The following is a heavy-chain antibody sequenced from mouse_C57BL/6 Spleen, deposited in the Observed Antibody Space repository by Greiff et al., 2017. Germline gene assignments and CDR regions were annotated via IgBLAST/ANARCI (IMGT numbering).Heavy chain of an antibody. J-gene: IGHJ1*03. D-gene: IGHD1-1*01. CDR2: ISGGGGNT. V-gene: IGHV5-9*01. CDR3: ASFGSSYWYFDV. Sequence: EVKLVESGGGLVKPGGSLKLSCAASGFTFSSYTMSWVRQTPEKRLEWVATISGGGGNTYYPDSVKGRFTISRDNAKNPLYLQMSSLRSEDTALYYCASFGSSYWYFDVWGTGTTVTVSS. CDR1: GFTFSSYT.